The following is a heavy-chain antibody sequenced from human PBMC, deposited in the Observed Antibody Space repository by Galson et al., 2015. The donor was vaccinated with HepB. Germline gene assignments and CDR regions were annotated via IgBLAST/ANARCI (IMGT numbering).Heavy chain of an antibody. CDR1: GFTFRSYA. J-gene: IGHJ4*02. D-gene: IGHD3-22*01. Sequence: SLRLSCAASGFTFRSYAMSWVRQAPGEGLEWVSAISTGGDSTYYADSVKGRFTISRDNSKNTLYLQMNSLRAEDTAVYYCASSGVVVTYFDYWVQGTLVTVSS. CDR3: ASSGVVVTYFDY. V-gene: IGHV3-23*01. CDR2: ISTGGDST.